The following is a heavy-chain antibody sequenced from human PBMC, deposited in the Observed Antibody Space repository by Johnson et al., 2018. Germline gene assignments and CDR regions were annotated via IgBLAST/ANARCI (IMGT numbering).Heavy chain of an antibody. Sequence: VQLVQSGGGLVQPGRSLRLSCAASGFTFDDYAMHWVRQAPGKGLEWVSGISWNSGSIGYADSVKGRFTISRDNAKNSLYLQMNSLRAEDTALYYCARDEGDAVCSWGQGTMVTVSS. V-gene: IGHV3-9*01. CDR2: ISWNSGSI. CDR1: GFTFDDYA. CDR3: ARDEGDAVCS. J-gene: IGHJ3*01. D-gene: IGHD2-15*01.